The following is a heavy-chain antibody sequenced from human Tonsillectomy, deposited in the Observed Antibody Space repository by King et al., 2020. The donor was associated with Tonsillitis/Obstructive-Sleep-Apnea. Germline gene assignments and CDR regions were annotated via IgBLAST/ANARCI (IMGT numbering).Heavy chain of an antibody. D-gene: IGHD6-13*01. CDR2: IYYSGST. Sequence: VQLQESGPGLVKPSETLSLTCTVSGGSISSYYWSWIRQPPGKGLEWIGYIYYSGSTNYNPSLKSRVTISVDTSKNQFSLKLSSVTAAGTAVYYCAGDKSWDDAFDIWGQGTMVTVSS. CDR1: GGSISSYY. CDR3: AGDKSWDDAFDI. V-gene: IGHV4-59*01. J-gene: IGHJ3*02.